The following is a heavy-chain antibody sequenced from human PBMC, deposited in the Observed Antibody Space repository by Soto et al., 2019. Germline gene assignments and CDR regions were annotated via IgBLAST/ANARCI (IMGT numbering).Heavy chain of an antibody. V-gene: IGHV3-33*01. Sequence: QVQLVESGGGVVQPGRSLRLSCAASGFTFSSYGMHWVRQAPGKGLEWVAVIWYDGSNKYYADSVKGRVTISRDNSKNTLYLQMNILRAEDKAVYYCARERRSAFDIWGQGTTVTVSS. CDR2: IWYDGSNK. J-gene: IGHJ3*02. CDR3: ARERRSAFDI. CDR1: GFTFSSYG.